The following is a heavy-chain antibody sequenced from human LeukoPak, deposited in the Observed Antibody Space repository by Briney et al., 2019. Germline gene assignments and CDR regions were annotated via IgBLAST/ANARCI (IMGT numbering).Heavy chain of an antibody. CDR1: GGSISSYY. CDR3: AVQLPPYYYYYYGMDV. CDR2: IYYSGST. V-gene: IGHV4-59*12. Sequence: PSETLSLTCTVSGGSISSYYWSWIRQPPGKGLEWIGYIYYSGSTNYNPSLKSRVTISVDTSKNQFSLKLSSVTAADTAVYYCAVQLPPYYYYYYGMDVWGQGTTVTVSS. J-gene: IGHJ6*02. D-gene: IGHD1-1*01.